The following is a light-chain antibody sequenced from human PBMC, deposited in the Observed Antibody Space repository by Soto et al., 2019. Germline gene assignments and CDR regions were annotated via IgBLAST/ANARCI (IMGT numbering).Light chain of an antibody. J-gene: IGKJ5*01. CDR3: QQSYSTPRT. Sequence: LPVAQSSSSLSASVGGRAPLPCRASQSISSYLNWYQQKPGKAPKLLIYAASSLQSGVPSRFSGSGSGTDFTLTISSLQPEDFATYYCQQSYSTPRTFGQGTRLEIK. CDR1: QSISSY. V-gene: IGKV1-39*01. CDR2: AAS.